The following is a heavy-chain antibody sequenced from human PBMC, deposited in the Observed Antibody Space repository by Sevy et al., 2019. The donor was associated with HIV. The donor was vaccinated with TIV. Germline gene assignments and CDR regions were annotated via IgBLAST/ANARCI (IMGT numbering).Heavy chain of an antibody. Sequence: GGSLRLSCAASGFTFSSYWMSWVRQAPGKGLEWVANIKQDGSEKYYVDSVKGRFTISRDNAKNSLYLQMNSLRAEDTAVYYCARDQGGLVPGYYGMDVWGQGTTVTVSS. CDR2: IKQDGSEK. CDR3: ARDQGGLVPGYYGMDV. J-gene: IGHJ6*02. CDR1: GFTFSSYW. D-gene: IGHD6-13*01. V-gene: IGHV3-7*03.